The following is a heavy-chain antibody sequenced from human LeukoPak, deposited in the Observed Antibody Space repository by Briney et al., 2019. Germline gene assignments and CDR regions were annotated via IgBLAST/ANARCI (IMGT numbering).Heavy chain of an antibody. V-gene: IGHV4-38-2*02. J-gene: IGHJ4*02. D-gene: IGHD3-22*01. CDR3: ARVGEDYYDSSGYPNFFDY. CDR2: IYHSGST. CDR1: GYSISSGYY. Sequence: PETLSLTCTVSGYSISSGYYWGWIRQPPGKGLEWIGSIYHSGSTYYNPSLKSRVTISVDTSKNQFSLKLSSVTAADTAVYYCARVGEDYYDSSGYPNFFDYWGQGTLVTVSS.